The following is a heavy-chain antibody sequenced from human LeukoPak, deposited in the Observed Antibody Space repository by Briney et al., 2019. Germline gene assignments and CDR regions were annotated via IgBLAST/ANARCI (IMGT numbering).Heavy chain of an antibody. CDR3: ATHRRGYHDSSESYYFDY. D-gene: IGHD3-22*01. CDR1: GVTLSTYA. CDR2: ISSSGSGDNT. V-gene: IGHV3-23*01. J-gene: IGHJ4*02. Sequence: PGGSLRLSCAASGVTLSTYAMSWARQAPGKGLEWVSGISSSGSGDNTYYADSVKGRFTISRDNSKNTLYLQMNGLRAEDTAVYYCATHRRGYHDSSESYYFDYWGQGTLVAVSS.